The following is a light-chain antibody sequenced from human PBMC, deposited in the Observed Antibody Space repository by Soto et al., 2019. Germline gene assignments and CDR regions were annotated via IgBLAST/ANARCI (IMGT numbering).Light chain of an antibody. CDR2: GAS. Sequence: EIVLTQSPGTLSLSPGEIATLSCRSSQSVGSNLLAWYQQKRGQAPRLLIYGASNRASGIPDSFSGSESGTHFTLTIRSLEPEDFAVYYCQQYNTSPRTFGQGTQVQI. CDR3: QQYNTSPRT. V-gene: IGKV3-20*01. CDR1: QSVGSNL. J-gene: IGKJ1*01.